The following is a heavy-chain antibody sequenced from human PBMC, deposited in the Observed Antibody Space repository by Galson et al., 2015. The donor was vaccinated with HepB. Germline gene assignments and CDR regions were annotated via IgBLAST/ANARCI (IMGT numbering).Heavy chain of an antibody. J-gene: IGHJ6*02. V-gene: IGHV1-46*04. CDR1: GYTFTSYY. CDR2: INPSGGST. Sequence: SVKVSCKASGYTFTSYYMHWVRQALGQGLEWMGIINPSGGSTSYAQKLQGRVTMTRDTSTSTVYMELSSLRSEDTAVYYCARDRDSSSWYGYYYYYGMDVWGQGTTVTVSS. D-gene: IGHD6-13*01. CDR3: ARDRDSSSWYGYYYYYGMDV.